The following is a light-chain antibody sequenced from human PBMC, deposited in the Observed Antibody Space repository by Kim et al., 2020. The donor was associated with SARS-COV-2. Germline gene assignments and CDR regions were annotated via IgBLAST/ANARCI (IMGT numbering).Light chain of an antibody. J-gene: IGKJ2*01. CDR2: GAS. CDR1: QSISSD. V-gene: IGKV3-15*01. CDR3: QQYNKWPPRYT. Sequence: EIVMTQSPATLSVSPGERATLSCRASQSISSDLAWYQQKPGQAPRLLIYGASTRATGIPARFSGSGSGTEFTLTNSSLQSEDFAAYYCQQYNKWPPRYTFGQGTKLEI.